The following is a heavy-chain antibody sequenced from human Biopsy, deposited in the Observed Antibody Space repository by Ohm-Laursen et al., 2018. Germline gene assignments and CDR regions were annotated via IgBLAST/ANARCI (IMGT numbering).Heavy chain of an antibody. J-gene: IGHJ6*02. CDR3: ARWYGDLFYYYNGMDV. CDR1: GFTFNVYS. CDR2: ITSRTSST. D-gene: IGHD3-10*01. Sequence: SLRLSCAASGFTFNVYSIVWVRRAPGKGLEWVSSITSRTSSTYYADSVKGRVTISRDNANNSVSLQMNNLRVDDTAVYYCARWYGDLFYYYNGMDVWGQGTTVTVSS. V-gene: IGHV3-21*01.